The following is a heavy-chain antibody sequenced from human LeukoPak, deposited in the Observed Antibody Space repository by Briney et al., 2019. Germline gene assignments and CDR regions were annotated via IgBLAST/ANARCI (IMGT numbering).Heavy chain of an antibody. CDR3: AREGGKLGPRPAAFDI. CDR2: INWNGGST. Sequence: AGGSLRLSCAASGFTFDDYGMSWVRQAPGKGLEWVSGINWNGGSTGYADSVKGRFTISRDNAKNSLYLQMNSLRAEDTALYHCAREGGKLGPRPAAFDIWGQGTMVTVSS. V-gene: IGHV3-20*01. D-gene: IGHD7-27*01. CDR1: GFTFDDYG. J-gene: IGHJ3*02.